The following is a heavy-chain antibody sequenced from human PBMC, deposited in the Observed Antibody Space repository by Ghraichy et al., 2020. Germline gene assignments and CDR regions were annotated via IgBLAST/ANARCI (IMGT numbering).Heavy chain of an antibody. D-gene: IGHD4-17*01. CDR2: IYSGGST. CDR1: GFTVSSNY. Sequence: GGSLRLSCAASGFTVSSNYMSWVRQAPGKGLEWVSVIYSGGSTYYADSVKGRFTISRDNSKNTLYLQMNSLRAEDTAVYYCARGSPSPLSTVTTELDYWGQGTLVTVSS. J-gene: IGHJ4*02. V-gene: IGHV3-53*01. CDR3: ARGSPSPLSTVTTELDY.